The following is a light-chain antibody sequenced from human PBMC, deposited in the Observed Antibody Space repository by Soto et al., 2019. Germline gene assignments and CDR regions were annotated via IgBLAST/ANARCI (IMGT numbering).Light chain of an antibody. CDR3: QQYGSSPPIT. V-gene: IGKV3-15*01. J-gene: IGKJ5*01. CDR2: GAS. CDR1: QSVSSN. Sequence: EIVMTQSPATLSVSPGERATLSCRASQSVSSNLAWYQQKPGQAPSLLIYGASTRATGTPARFSGSGSGTDFTLTIRRLEPEDFAVYYCQQYGSSPPITFAQGTRLEI.